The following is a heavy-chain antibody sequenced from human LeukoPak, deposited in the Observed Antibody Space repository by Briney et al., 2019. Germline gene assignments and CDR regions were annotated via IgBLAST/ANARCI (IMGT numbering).Heavy chain of an antibody. CDR2: IYISGST. V-gene: IGHV4-59*10. Sequence: SETLSLTCAVYGGSFSGYYWTWIRQPAGKGLEWIGRIYISGSTNYNPSLKGRVTMSIDASKNQFSLKLSSVTAADTAVYYCAIRLNTYYYDSSGYPYDAFDIWGQGTMVTVSS. J-gene: IGHJ3*02. D-gene: IGHD3-22*01. CDR1: GGSFSGYY. CDR3: AIRLNTYYYDSSGYPYDAFDI.